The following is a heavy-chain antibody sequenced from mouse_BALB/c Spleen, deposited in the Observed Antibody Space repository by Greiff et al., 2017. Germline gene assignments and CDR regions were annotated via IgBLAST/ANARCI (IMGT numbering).Heavy chain of an antibody. CDR1: GYTFTSYW. Sequence: QVQLQQPGAELVKPGASVKLSCKASGYTFTSYWMHWVKQRPGQGLEWIGEINPSNGRTNYNEKFKSKATLTVDKSSSTAYMQLSSLTSEDSAVYYCARSGTTVQFAYWGQGTLVTVSA. CDR2: INPSNGRT. V-gene: IGHV1S81*02. D-gene: IGHD1-1*01. J-gene: IGHJ3*01. CDR3: ARSGTTVQFAY.